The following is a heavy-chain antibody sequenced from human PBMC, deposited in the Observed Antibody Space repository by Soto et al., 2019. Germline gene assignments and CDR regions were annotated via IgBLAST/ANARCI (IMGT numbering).Heavy chain of an antibody. Sequence: QITLKESGPTLVKPTQTLTLTCTFSGSSLSTTRVSVGWIRQPPGEALEWLALIYWDNDKRYSPSLKSRLTITKDTTNNHVVITLTYMDPVDTATYFCAHTNYYGSWYFDSWGQGTLVTVSS. CDR1: GSSLSTTRVS. V-gene: IGHV2-5*02. J-gene: IGHJ4*02. CDR3: AHTNYYGSWYFDS. D-gene: IGHD3-10*01. CDR2: IYWDNDK.